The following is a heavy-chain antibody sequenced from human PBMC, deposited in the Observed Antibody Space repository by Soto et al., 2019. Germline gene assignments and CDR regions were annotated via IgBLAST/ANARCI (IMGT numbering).Heavy chain of an antibody. J-gene: IGHJ4*02. CDR3: SSFYFGH. CDR1: EFTFANSW. V-gene: IGHV3-15*01. Sequence: GSLRLSCAASEFTFANSWISWVRQAPGKGLEWVGRIKSKADGGTTDYAAPVKGRFTISRDESQNALYLQMNSLKTEDTAVYYCSSFYFGHWGQGTLVTVSS. CDR2: IKSKADGGTT.